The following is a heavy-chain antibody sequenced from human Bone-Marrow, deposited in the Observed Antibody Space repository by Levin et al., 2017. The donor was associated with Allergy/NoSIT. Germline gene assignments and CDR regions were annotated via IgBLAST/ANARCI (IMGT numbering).Heavy chain of an antibody. J-gene: IGHJ6*02. D-gene: IGHD3-16*01. CDR1: EFIVSSTY. CDR2: IYSGGSA. Sequence: LSLTCAASEFIVSSTYMSWVRQAPGKGLDWVSVIYSGGSAYYADSVKGRFTISRDNSKNTLYLQMNSLRAEDTAVYYYVARSNGMDVWGQGTTVTVSS. V-gene: IGHV3-66*01. CDR3: VARSNGMDV.